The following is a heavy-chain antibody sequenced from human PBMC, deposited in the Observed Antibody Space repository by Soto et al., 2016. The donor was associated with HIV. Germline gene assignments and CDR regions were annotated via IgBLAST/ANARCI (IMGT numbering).Heavy chain of an antibody. D-gene: IGHD3-10*01. CDR1: GFTFSGSG. CDR3: TAMVQGAVY. Sequence: EVQLVESGGGLVQPGGSLKLSCAASGFTFSGSGIHWVRQASGKGLEWVGRIRSKANSYATAYAASVKGRFTISRDDSKNTAYLQMNSLKTEDTAVYYCTAMVQGAVYWGQGTLVTVSS. J-gene: IGHJ4*02. CDR2: IRSKANSYAT. V-gene: IGHV3-73*01.